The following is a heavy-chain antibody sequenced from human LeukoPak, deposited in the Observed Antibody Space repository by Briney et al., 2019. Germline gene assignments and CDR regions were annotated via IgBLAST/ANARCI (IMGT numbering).Heavy chain of an antibody. V-gene: IGHV3-23*01. Sequence: GGSLRLSCAAPGFTFSSYAMSWVRQAPGKGLEWVSAISGSGGSTYYADSVKGRFTISRDNSKNTLYLQMNSLRAEDTAVYYCAKDPDPRYCSSTSCYTEDYWGQGTLVTVSS. CDR3: AKDPDPRYCSSTSCYTEDY. CDR2: ISGSGGST. J-gene: IGHJ4*02. CDR1: GFTFSSYA. D-gene: IGHD2-2*02.